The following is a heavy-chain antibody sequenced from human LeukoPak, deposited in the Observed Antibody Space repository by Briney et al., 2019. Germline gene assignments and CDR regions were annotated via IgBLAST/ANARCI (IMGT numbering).Heavy chain of an antibody. CDR2: INPNSGGT. Sequence: ASVKVSCKASGYTFTGYYMHWVRQAPGQGLEWMGWINPNSGGTNYAQKFQGWVTMTRDTSISTTYMELSRLRSDDTAVYYCARAGRGYYGSGWFDPWGQGTLVTVSS. V-gene: IGHV1-2*04. CDR3: ARAGRGYYGSGWFDP. D-gene: IGHD3-10*01. J-gene: IGHJ5*02. CDR1: GYTFTGYY.